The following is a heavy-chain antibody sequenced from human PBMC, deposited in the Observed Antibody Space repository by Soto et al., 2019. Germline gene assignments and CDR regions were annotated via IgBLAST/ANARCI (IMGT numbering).Heavy chain of an antibody. V-gene: IGHV3-15*01. CDR3: TTDGTTLDPPVPYGMDV. D-gene: IGHD1-1*01. CDR2: IKSKTAGGTT. J-gene: IGHJ6*02. CDR1: GFTFSNAW. Sequence: EVQLVESGGGLVKPGGSLRLSCAASGFTFSNAWMSWVRQAPGKGLEWVGRIKSKTAGGTTDYAAPVKGRFTISRDDSQNTLYLQMNSLKNEDTAVYYCTTDGTTLDPPVPYGMDVWGQVTTVTVSS.